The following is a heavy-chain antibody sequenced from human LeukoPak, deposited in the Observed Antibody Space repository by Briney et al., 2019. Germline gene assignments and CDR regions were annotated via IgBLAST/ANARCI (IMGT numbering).Heavy chain of an antibody. CDR1: GFTFSTYA. J-gene: IGHJ4*02. V-gene: IGHV3-23*01. Sequence: PGGSLRLSCAASGFTFSTYAMSWVRQAPGKGLEWVSSISGSGSSIYYADSVKGRFTISRDSSKNTLYLQMNSLRAEDTAVYYCTKEGANDWGQGTLVTVSS. D-gene: IGHD1-1*01. CDR2: ISGSGSSI. CDR3: TKEGAND.